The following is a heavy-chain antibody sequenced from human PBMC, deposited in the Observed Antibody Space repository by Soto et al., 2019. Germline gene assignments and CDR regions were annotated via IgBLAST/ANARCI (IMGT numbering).Heavy chain of an antibody. CDR2: IYTSGST. J-gene: IGHJ6*02. D-gene: IGHD4-4*01. CDR1: GGPIGSYS. CDR3: ARLHYSRQLAPFYYGMDV. V-gene: IGHV4-4*07. Sequence: PSETLSLTCTVSGGPIGSYSWSWIRQPAGKGLEWIGHIYTSGSTNYNPSLKSRVTMSVDTSKNQFSLRLSSVTAADTAVYYCARLHYSRQLAPFYYGMDVWGQGTTVTVSS.